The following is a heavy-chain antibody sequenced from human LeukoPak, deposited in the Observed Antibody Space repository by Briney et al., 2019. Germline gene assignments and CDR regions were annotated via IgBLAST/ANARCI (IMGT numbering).Heavy chain of an antibody. CDR2: ISGSGGST. CDR3: AKGDYGSGSFYFDY. D-gene: IGHD3-10*01. J-gene: IGHJ4*02. Sequence: GGSLRLSCAASGFTFSSYAMSWVRQAPGKGLEWVSAISGSGGSTYYADSVKGRFTISRDNAKNSLYLQMNSLRAEDTALYYCAKGDYGSGSFYFDYWGQGTLVTVSS. V-gene: IGHV3-23*01. CDR1: GFTFSSYA.